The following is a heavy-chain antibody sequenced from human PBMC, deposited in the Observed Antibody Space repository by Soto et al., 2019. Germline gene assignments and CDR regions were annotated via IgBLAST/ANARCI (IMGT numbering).Heavy chain of an antibody. Sequence: SETLSLTCTVSGGSISRSFYYWGWIRQPPGKGLEWIGSIYYSGGTYYNPSLKSRVTISVDTSKNQFSLKLSSVTAADTAVYYCAKPSGSYLYYFGYWGQGTLVTVSS. CDR3: AKPSGSYLYYFGY. CDR2: IYYSGGT. V-gene: IGHV4-39*01. D-gene: IGHD1-26*01. J-gene: IGHJ4*02. CDR1: GGSISRSFYY.